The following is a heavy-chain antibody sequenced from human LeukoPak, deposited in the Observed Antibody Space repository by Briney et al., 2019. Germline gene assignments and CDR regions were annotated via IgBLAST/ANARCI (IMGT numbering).Heavy chain of an antibody. V-gene: IGHV4-61*08. D-gene: IGHD5-12*01. J-gene: IGHJ3*02. Sequence: SETLSLTCTVSGGSISSGDYYWSWIRQPPGKGLEWIGYIYYSGSTNYNPSLESRVTISVDTSKNRFSLKLSSVTAADTAVYYCARDRYSGYDGFGAFDIWGQGTMVTVSS. CDR2: IYYSGST. CDR3: ARDRYSGYDGFGAFDI. CDR1: GGSISSGDYY.